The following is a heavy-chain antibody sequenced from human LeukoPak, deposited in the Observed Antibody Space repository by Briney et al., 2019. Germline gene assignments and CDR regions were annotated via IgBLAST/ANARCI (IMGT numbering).Heavy chain of an antibody. Sequence: GASVKVSCKASVGTVSSYAISWERQAPGQGLEWMGGIIPIFGTANYAQKFQGRVTITADESTSTAYMELSSLRSEGTAVYYCAGGTYDYFWGSYFYYFDYWGQGTLVTVSS. V-gene: IGHV1-69*13. D-gene: IGHD3-16*01. CDR1: VGTVSSYA. CDR3: AGGTYDYFWGSYFYYFDY. CDR2: IIPIFGTA. J-gene: IGHJ4*02.